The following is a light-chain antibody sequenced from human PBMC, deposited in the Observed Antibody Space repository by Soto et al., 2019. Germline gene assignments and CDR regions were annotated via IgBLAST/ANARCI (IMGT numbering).Light chain of an antibody. CDR3: NSYGGSDNYV. V-gene: IGLV2-8*01. Sequence: QSELTQPPSASGSPGQSVTISCTGTTSDVGGYNYVSWYQQYPGKAPKLIIYDVSKRPSGVPDRFSGSKSGNTASLTVSGLQAEDEADYYCNSYGGSDNYVFGTGTKLTVL. CDR2: DVS. J-gene: IGLJ1*01. CDR1: TSDVGGYNY.